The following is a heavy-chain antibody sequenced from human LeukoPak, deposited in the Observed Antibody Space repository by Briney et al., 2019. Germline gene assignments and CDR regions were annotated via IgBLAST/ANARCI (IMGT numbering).Heavy chain of an antibody. Sequence: SETLSLTCTVSGASTSSSGYYWGWIRQPPGKGLEWIGSIYYSGNTYYSPSLKSRVTISVDTSKNQFSLKLRSVTAADTAVYYCARHVRPRAGTITHCDYWGQGILVTVSS. CDR2: IYYSGNT. CDR3: ARHVRPRAGTITHCDY. CDR1: GASTSSSGYY. J-gene: IGHJ4*02. V-gene: IGHV4-39*01. D-gene: IGHD1-14*01.